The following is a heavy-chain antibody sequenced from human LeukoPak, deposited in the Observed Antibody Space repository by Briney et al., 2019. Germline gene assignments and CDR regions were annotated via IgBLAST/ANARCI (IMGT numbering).Heavy chain of an antibody. Sequence: SETLTLTCSVSGGSINNYYWSWIRQAPGKRLEWIGSVYHTGSTDYNPSLRSPVTISVDTSKNHFSLKVSSVTAADTAIYYCTRDRLGGAVASWIPDYWGQGILVTVSS. CDR1: GGSINNYY. D-gene: IGHD3-3*01. CDR2: VYHTGST. V-gene: IGHV4-59*01. CDR3: TRDRLGGAVASWIPDY. J-gene: IGHJ4*02.